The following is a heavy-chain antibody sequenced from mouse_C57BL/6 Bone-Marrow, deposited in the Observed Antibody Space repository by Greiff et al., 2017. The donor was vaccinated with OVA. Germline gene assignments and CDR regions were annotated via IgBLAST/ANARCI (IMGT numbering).Heavy chain of an antibody. Sequence: EVQLQQSGPELVKPGASVKISCKASGYTFTDYYMNWVKQSPGKSLEWIGDINPNNGGTGYNQKFKGKATLTVDKSSSTAYMVLRSLTSEDAAVYYCGRSGYYGSSYDCYFDVWGTGTTVTVSS. CDR2: INPNNGGT. D-gene: IGHD1-1*01. V-gene: IGHV1-26*01. J-gene: IGHJ1*03. CDR1: GYTFTDYY. CDR3: GRSGYYGSSYDCYFDV.